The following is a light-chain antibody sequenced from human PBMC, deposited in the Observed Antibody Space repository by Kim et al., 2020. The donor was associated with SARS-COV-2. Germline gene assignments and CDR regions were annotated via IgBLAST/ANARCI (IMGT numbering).Light chain of an antibody. CDR3: AAWDDSLSGPV. Sequence: GQGVTVSCSGSSSNIGSNYVYWYQQLPGTAPKLLIYRNNQRPSGVPDRFSGSKSGTSASLAISGLRSEDGADYYCAAWDDSLSGPVFGGGTQLTVL. V-gene: IGLV1-47*01. J-gene: IGLJ3*02. CDR1: SSNIGSNY. CDR2: RNN.